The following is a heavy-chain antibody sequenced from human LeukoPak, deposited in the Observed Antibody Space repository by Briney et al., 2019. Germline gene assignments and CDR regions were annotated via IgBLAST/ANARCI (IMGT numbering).Heavy chain of an antibody. CDR3: AKGPCGGFGYYMDV. CDR1: GFTFDDYA. Sequence: GGSLRLSCAASGFTFDDYAMHWVRQAPGKGLEWVSGISWNSGSIGYADSVKGRFTISRDNAKNSLYLQMNSLRAEDTALYYCAKGPCGGFGYYMDVWGKGTTVTVSS. J-gene: IGHJ6*03. CDR2: ISWNSGSI. V-gene: IGHV3-9*01. D-gene: IGHD3-10*01.